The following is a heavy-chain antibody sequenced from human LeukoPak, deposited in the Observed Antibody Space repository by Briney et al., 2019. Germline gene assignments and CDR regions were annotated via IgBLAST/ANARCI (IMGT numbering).Heavy chain of an antibody. J-gene: IGHJ4*02. CDR2: ISYDGSNK. V-gene: IGHV3-30*18. CDR3: AKGLWYYYDSSGYVDY. Sequence: GGSLRLSCAASGFTFSSYGMHWVRQAPGKGLEWVAVISYDGSNKYYADSVKGRFTISRDNSKNTLYLQMNSLRAEDTAVYYCAKGLWYYYDSSGYVDYWGQGTLVTVSP. CDR1: GFTFSSYG. D-gene: IGHD3-22*01.